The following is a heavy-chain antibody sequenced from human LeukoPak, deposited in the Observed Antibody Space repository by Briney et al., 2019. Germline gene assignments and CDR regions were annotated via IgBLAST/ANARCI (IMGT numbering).Heavy chain of an antibody. D-gene: IGHD3-3*01. CDR1: GGSISSSSYY. J-gene: IGHJ6*03. Sequence: SETLSLTCTVSGGSISSSSYYWGWIRQPPGKGLEWIGYIYYSGSTNYNPSLKSRVTISVDTSKNQFSLKLSSVTAADTAVYYCARGSGHYYYYYTDVWGKGTTVTISS. CDR2: IYYSGST. CDR3: ARGSGHYYYYYTDV. V-gene: IGHV4-61*05.